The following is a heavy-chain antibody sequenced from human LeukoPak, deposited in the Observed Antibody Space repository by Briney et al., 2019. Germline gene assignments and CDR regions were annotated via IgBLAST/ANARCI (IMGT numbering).Heavy chain of an antibody. V-gene: IGHV3-23*01. CDR3: AKARSDSDFDTPDT. Sequence: PGGSLRLSCVAPGFTFSRYAMSWVRQPPGKGLEWVSVISTNGGSTHDAGSVKGRFTISRDNSKNTLSLQMNSLRAEDTAVYYCAKARSDSDFDTPDTWGQGTMVTVSS. D-gene: IGHD3-22*01. CDR1: GFTFSRYA. J-gene: IGHJ3*01. CDR2: ISTNGGST.